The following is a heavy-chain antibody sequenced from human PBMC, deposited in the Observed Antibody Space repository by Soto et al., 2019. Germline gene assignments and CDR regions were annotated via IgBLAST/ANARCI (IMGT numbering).Heavy chain of an antibody. D-gene: IGHD1-26*01. J-gene: IGHJ5*02. CDR2: IYWDDDK. Sequence: SGPTLVNPTQTLTLTCTFSGFSLSSSGVGVGWIRQPPGKALEWLALIYWDDDKRYSPSLKSRLTITKDTSKNRVVLTMTNMDPVDTATYYCAHRNMVGATKYNWFDPWGQGTLVPVYS. CDR1: GFSLSSSGVG. CDR3: AHRNMVGATKYNWFDP. V-gene: IGHV2-5*02.